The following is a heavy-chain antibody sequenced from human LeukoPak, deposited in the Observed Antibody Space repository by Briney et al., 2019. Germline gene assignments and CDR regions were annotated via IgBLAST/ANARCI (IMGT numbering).Heavy chain of an antibody. D-gene: IGHD4-17*01. CDR3: ARYGHSPFFDY. J-gene: IGHJ4*02. V-gene: IGHV1-46*01. CDR2: INPSGGSA. CDR1: GYTFTSYY. Sequence: ASVKVSCKASGYTFTSYYIHWVRQAPGHGLEWMGIINPSGGSATYAQKFQGRVIMTRDMSTSTVYMELSSLRSEDTAVYFCARYGHSPFFDYWGQGTLVIVSS.